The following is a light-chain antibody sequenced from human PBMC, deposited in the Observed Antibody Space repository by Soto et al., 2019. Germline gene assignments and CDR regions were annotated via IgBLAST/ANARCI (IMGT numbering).Light chain of an antibody. Sequence: EIVMTQSPGTLSLSPGERATLSCRASQSVSSTFLAWYQQKPGQAPRLLIYGVSKRATVIPDRFSGSGSGTDFTLTISRLEPEDVSVYFCGQFVSTPPRTFGQGTKVEIK. J-gene: IGKJ1*01. CDR3: GQFVSTPPRT. V-gene: IGKV3-20*01. CDR2: GVS. CDR1: QSVSSTF.